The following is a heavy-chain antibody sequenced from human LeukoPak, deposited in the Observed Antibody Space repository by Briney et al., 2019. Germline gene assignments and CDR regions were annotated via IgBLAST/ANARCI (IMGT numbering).Heavy chain of an antibody. D-gene: IGHD1-26*01. V-gene: IGHV1-69*13. Sequence: SVNVSCKASGGTFSSYAISWVRQAPGQGLEWMGGIIPIFGTANYAQKFQGRVTITADESTSTAYMELSSLRSEDTAVYYCARVRWELGAFDIWGQGTMVTVSS. J-gene: IGHJ3*02. CDR3: ARVRWELGAFDI. CDR2: IIPIFGTA. CDR1: GGTFSSYA.